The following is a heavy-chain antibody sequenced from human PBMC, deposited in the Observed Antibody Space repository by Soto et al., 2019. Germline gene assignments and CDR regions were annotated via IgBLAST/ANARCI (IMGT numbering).Heavy chain of an antibody. CDR3: SEDRPRRTSGYFFDS. Sequence: EVQLLESGGKLVQPGGSLTLSCAASGFTFSTYAMAWVRQAPGKGLEWVSGVSASGLNTDYADPVKGRFYISRDNSKNTVSLHMNSLRAEDTALYYCSEDRPRRTSGYFFDSWGQGTPVTVSS. CDR1: GFTFSTYA. V-gene: IGHV3-23*01. CDR2: VSASGLNT. J-gene: IGHJ4*02. D-gene: IGHD1-1*01.